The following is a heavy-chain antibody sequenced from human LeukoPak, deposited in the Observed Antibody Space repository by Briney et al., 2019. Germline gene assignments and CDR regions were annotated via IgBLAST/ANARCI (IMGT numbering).Heavy chain of an antibody. Sequence: GGSLRLSCAASGFTLDDYGMSWVRQAPGKCLEWVSDINWNGGSTGYVDSVKGRFTISRDNAKNSLFLHMNSLRVEDTAVYYCARASGSYWWFDSWGQGTLVTVSS. V-gene: IGHV3-20*04. D-gene: IGHD1-26*01. CDR3: ARASGSYWWFDS. CDR1: GFTLDDYG. J-gene: IGHJ5*01. CDR2: INWNGGST.